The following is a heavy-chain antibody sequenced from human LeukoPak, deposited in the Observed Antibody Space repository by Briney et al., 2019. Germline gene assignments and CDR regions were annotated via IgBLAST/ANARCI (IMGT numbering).Heavy chain of an antibody. CDR3: ARDRVVGATWAYYFDY. J-gene: IGHJ4*02. Sequence: GSLRLSCAASGFTFSNYAMNWVRQAPGKGLEWVSFISSSSSYIYYADSVKGRFTISRDNAKNSLYLQMNSLRAEDTAVYYCARDRVVGATWAYYFDYWGQGTLVTVSS. CDR1: GFTFSNYA. V-gene: IGHV3-21*01. D-gene: IGHD1-26*01. CDR2: ISSSSSYI.